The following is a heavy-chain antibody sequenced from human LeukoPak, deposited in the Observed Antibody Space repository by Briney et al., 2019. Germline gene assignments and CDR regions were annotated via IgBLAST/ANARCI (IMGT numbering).Heavy chain of an antibody. CDR2: ISDDGSNK. Sequence: GGSLRLSCAASGFTFSSFGMHWVRQAPGKGLEWVAVISDDGSNKYYADSVKGQFTISRDNSKNTLYLQMNSLRAEDTAVYYCARYYDSSGYYYRYYFDYWGQGNLVTVSS. D-gene: IGHD3-22*01. J-gene: IGHJ4*02. V-gene: IGHV3-30*03. CDR1: GFTFSSFG. CDR3: ARYYDSSGYYYRYYFDY.